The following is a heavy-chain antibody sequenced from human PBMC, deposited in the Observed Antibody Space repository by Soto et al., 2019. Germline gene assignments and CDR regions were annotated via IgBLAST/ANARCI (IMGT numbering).Heavy chain of an antibody. CDR2: IFPLTDIP. J-gene: IGHJ4*02. CDR3: ARGPLVVLNYFES. V-gene: IGHV1-69*02. Sequence: QVQLVQSGTEVKKPGSSVKVSCKASGGTFRNYPINWVLQAPGQGLEWMGSIFPLTDIPDYAQNFQARLTISADKFTRTAYMELSSLRSDDTAMYFCARGPLVVLNYFESWGQGTLVTVSS. CDR1: GGTFRNYP.